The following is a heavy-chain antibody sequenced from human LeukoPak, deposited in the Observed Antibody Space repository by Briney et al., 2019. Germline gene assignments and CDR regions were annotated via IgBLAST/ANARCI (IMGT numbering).Heavy chain of an antibody. CDR3: ARAIYPNFYYYYMDV. V-gene: IGHV3-21*01. CDR1: GFTFSSYS. CDR2: ISSSSSYI. J-gene: IGHJ6*03. Sequence: GGSLRLSCAASGFTFSSYSMNWVRQAPGKGLEWVSSISSSSSYIYYADSVKGRFTISRDNAKNSLYLQMNSLRAEDTAVYYCARAIYPNFYYYYMDVWGKGTTVTVSS. D-gene: IGHD2-21*01.